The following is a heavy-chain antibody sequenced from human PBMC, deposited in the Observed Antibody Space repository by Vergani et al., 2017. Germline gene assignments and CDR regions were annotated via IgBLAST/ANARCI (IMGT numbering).Heavy chain of an antibody. Sequence: EVQLLESGGSLKQPGGSVRLSCGASGFTFSTYAMHWVRQAPGKGLEWVSALTGGGVSTYYADSLKGRFIISRDNSRNTLYLQMNSLIPQDTATYYCVNDSRSFENFSDSWGRGSLFTVSS. V-gene: IGHV3-23*01. D-gene: IGHD1-26*01. CDR1: GFTFSTYA. CDR3: VNDSRSFENFSDS. CDR2: LTGGGVST. J-gene: IGHJ4*02.